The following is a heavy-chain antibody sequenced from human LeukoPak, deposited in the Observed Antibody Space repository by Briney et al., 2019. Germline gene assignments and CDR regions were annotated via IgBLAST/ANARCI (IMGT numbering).Heavy chain of an antibody. D-gene: IGHD2-15*01. CDR2: ISAYNGNT. CDR1: GYTFTSYG. V-gene: IGHV1-18*01. CDR3: ARDSGDDNWFDP. Sequence: GASVKVSCKASGYTFTSYGIIWVRQAPGQGLEWMGWISAYNGNTNYAQKLQCRVTMTTDTSTSKAYMELRSLRSDDAAVYYCARDSGDDNWFDPWGQGTLVTVSS. J-gene: IGHJ5*02.